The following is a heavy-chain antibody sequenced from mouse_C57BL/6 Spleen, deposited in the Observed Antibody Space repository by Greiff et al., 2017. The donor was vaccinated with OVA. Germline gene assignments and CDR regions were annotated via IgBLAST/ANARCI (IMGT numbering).Heavy chain of an antibody. V-gene: IGHV14-4*01. CDR1: GFNIKDDY. J-gene: IGHJ3*01. Sequence: EVQLQESGAELVRPGASVKLSCTASGFNIKDDYMHWVKQRPEQGLEWIGWIDPENGDTEYASKFQGKATITADTSSNTAYLQLSSLTSEDTAVYYCTTGPFAYWGQGTLVTVSA. CDR2: IDPENGDT. CDR3: TTGPFAY.